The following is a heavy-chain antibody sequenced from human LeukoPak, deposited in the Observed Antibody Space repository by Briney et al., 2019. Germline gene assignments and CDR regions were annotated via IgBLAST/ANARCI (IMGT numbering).Heavy chain of an antibody. CDR2: ITSDGSHK. V-gene: IGHV3-30-3*01. J-gene: IGHJ3*02. Sequence: PGGSLRLSCAASGFSFSTSIMHWVRQAPGKGLEWVSLITSDGSHKHYADSVKGRFTFSGDNSKNILHLEMNSLTTEDTAMYYCAGEGYSSGSAPAFDIWGQGTMVTVSS. CDR3: AGEGYSSGSAPAFDI. CDR1: GFSFSTSI. D-gene: IGHD6-19*01.